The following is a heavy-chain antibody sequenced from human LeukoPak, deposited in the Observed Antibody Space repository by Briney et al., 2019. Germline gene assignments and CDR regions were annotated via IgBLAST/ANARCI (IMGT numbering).Heavy chain of an antibody. CDR3: RTMDCGLLQYKCYYP. CDR2: VSPGGYT. J-gene: IGHJ5*02. Sequence: MPSENLSLTCAVWGVSNYYYYGSGVRQSPGKGLEWIGEVSPGGYTNYNPSLRSRAIIAEDTSDSQLSLRLPSVTAADTAIYCMRTMDCGLLQYKCYYPSAHGTLGTVSS. D-gene: IGHD2-21*01. CDR1: GVSNYYYY. V-gene: IGHV4-34*01.